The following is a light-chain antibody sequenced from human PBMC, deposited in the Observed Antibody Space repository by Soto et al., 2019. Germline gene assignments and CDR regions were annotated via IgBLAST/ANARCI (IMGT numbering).Light chain of an antibody. CDR2: DVS. V-gene: IGLV2-18*02. Sequence: SVLTQPPSVSGCPGQSVAISCTGTSSGVGSYYRVSWYQQPPGTAPKLMIYDVSNRPSGVPDRFSGSKSGNTASLTISGLQADDEADYYCSSYTSSSTYVFGTGTKLTVL. CDR3: SSYTSSSTYV. J-gene: IGLJ1*01. CDR1: SSGVGSYYR.